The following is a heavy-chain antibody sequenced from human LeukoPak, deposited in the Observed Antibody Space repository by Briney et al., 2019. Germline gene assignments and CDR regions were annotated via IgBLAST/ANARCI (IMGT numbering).Heavy chain of an antibody. V-gene: IGHV3-23*01. J-gene: IGHJ4*02. CDR3: ARVGDYYGSEELDY. D-gene: IGHD3-10*01. Sequence: GGSLRLSCAASGFTFSDSAMSWVRQAPGKGLEWVSTVIGSGRNTNYADSVKGRFTISRDNSKNTLFLQINNLRSEDTAIYYCARVGDYYGSEELDYWGQGTLVTVSS. CDR1: GFTFSDSA. CDR2: VIGSGRNT.